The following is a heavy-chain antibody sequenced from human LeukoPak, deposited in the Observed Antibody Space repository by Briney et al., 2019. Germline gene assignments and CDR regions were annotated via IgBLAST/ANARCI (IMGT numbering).Heavy chain of an antibody. V-gene: IGHV1-2*02. CDR3: ARDRVGSGWPRPYYFEI. J-gene: IGHJ4*02. Sequence: GASVKVSCKPSGYTFTGYYLHWVGQAPGQGPDWMGWINPNTGATMYSQKFQGRVTMTRDTSVSTGYLELRSLRSDDSAVYYCARDRVGSGWPRPYYFEIWGQGTLVTVSS. CDR1: GYTFTGYY. CDR2: INPNTGAT. D-gene: IGHD6-19*01.